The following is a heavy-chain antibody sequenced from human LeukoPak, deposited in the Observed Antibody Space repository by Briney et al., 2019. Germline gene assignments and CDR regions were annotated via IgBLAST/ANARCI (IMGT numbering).Heavy chain of an antibody. CDR1: GYTFTSYY. J-gene: IGHJ6*02. V-gene: IGHV1-46*01. D-gene: IGHD4-23*01. CDR2: INPSGGST. Sequence: ASVKVSCKASGYTFTSYYMHWVRQAPGQGLEWMGIINPSGGSTSYAQKFQGRVTMTRDTSTSTVYMELSSLRSEDTAVYYCATPLTSYGMDVWGQGTTVTVSS. CDR3: ATPLTSYGMDV.